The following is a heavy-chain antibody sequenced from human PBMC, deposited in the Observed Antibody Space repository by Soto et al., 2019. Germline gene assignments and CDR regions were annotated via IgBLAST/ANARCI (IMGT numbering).Heavy chain of an antibody. J-gene: IGHJ5*02. Sequence: GGSLRLSCAASGFTFDDYAMHWVRQAPGKGLEWVSGISWNSGSIGYADSVKGRFTISRDNAENSLYLQMNSLRAEDTALYYCAKDIKPYYYGSGSYYDPWGQGTLVTVS. CDR1: GFTFDDYA. CDR2: ISWNSGSI. CDR3: AKDIKPYYYGSGSYYDP. V-gene: IGHV3-9*01. D-gene: IGHD3-10*01.